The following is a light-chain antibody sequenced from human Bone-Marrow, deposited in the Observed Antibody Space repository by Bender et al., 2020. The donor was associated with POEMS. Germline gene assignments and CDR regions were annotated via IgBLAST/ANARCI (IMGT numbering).Light chain of an antibody. CDR3: QSYDSSHHVI. CDR2: EDY. CDR1: SGSIASNF. J-gene: IGLJ2*01. Sequence: NFMLTQPHSVSESPGQTITISCTSSSGSIASNFVHWYQQRPGSSPSTVIYEDYQRPSGVPDWFSGSIDSSSSNSAFLTISGLSTEDEADYYCQSYDSSHHVIFGGGTKLTVL. V-gene: IGLV6-57*01.